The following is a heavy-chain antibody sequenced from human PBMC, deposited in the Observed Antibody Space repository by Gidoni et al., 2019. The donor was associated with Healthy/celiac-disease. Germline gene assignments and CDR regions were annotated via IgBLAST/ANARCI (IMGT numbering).Heavy chain of an antibody. CDR2: ISSSGSTI. J-gene: IGHJ4*02. CDR3: ARSTYYYDSSGYYLGY. Sequence: EVQLVESGGGLVQPGGTLQLACAASGFTLSSYEMNWVRQAPGKGLVWVSYISSSGSTIYYADSVQGRFTISRDNAKNSLYLQMISLRAEDTSVYYCARSTYYYDSSGYYLGYWGQGTLVTVSS. D-gene: IGHD3-22*01. CDR1: GFTLSSYE. V-gene: IGHV3-48*03.